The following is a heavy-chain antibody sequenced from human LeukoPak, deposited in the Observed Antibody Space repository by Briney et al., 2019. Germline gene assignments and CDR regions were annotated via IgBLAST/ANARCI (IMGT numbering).Heavy chain of an antibody. D-gene: IGHD6-19*01. CDR1: GYTFTSYA. V-gene: IGHV7-4-1*02. CDR3: ARGDSSGWYFHFDY. CDR2: IKTNTGNP. J-gene: IGHJ4*02. Sequence: ASAKVSCKASGYTFTSYAMNWVRQAPGQGLEWMGWIKTNTGNPTYAQGFTGRFVFSLDTSVSTAYLQISSLKAEDTAVYYCARGDSSGWYFHFDYWGQGTLVTVSS.